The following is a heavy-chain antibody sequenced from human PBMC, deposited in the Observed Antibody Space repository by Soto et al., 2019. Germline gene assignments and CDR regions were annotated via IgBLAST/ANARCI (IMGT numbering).Heavy chain of an antibody. CDR2: INHSGST. V-gene: IGHV4-34*01. J-gene: IGHJ5*02. D-gene: IGHD5-12*01. CDR1: GGSFSGYY. CDR3: ARGPERMLRPPGNWFDP. Sequence: QVQLQQWGAGLLKPSETLSLTCAVYGGSFSGYYWSWIRQPPGKGLEWIGEINHSGSTNYNPSLKSRVTISVDTSKNQFSLKLSSVTAADTAVYYCARGPERMLRPPGNWFDPWGQGTLVTVSS.